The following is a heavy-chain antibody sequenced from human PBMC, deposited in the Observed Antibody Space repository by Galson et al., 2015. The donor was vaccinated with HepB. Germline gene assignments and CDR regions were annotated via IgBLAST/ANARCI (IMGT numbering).Heavy chain of an antibody. Sequence: SLRLSCAASGFTFSSYGMHWVRQAPGKGLEWVAVISYDGSNNYYADSVKGRFTISRDNSKNTLYLQMNSLRAEDTAVYYCAKRQQQWTDYYYYYGMDVWGQGTTVTVSS. CDR2: ISYDGSNN. V-gene: IGHV3-30*18. CDR3: AKRQQQWTDYYYYYGMDV. D-gene: IGHD6-13*01. J-gene: IGHJ6*02. CDR1: GFTFSSYG.